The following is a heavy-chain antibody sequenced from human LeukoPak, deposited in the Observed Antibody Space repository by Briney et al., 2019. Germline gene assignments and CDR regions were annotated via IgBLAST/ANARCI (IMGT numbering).Heavy chain of an antibody. Sequence: PSETLSLTCTVSGGSFSNHYWSWIRQPPGKGLEYIGYIYYSGSTDYNPSLKSRVTISLDTSKNQFSLNLTSVTAADTAVYYCARRSGVLDSRDSRYYFDHWGQGTLVTVSS. CDR1: GGSFSNHY. J-gene: IGHJ4*02. CDR3: ARRSGVLDSRDSRYYFDH. V-gene: IGHV4-59*11. CDR2: IYYSGST. D-gene: IGHD3-22*01.